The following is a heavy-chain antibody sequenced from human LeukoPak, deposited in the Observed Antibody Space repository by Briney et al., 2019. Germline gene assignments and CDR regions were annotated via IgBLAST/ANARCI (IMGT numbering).Heavy chain of an antibody. D-gene: IGHD4-23*01. Sequence: PSETLSLTCAVYGGSFSGYYWSWIRQPAGKGLEWIGRIYTSGSTNYNPSLKSRVTISVDTSKNQFSLKLSSVTAADTAVYYCASEFYGGKSYWYFDLWGRGTLVTVSS. CDR2: IYTSGST. CDR1: GGSFSGYY. V-gene: IGHV4-59*10. CDR3: ASEFYGGKSYWYFDL. J-gene: IGHJ2*01.